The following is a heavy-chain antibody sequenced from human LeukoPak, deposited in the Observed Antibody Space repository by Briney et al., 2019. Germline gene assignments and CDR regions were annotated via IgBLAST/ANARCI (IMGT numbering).Heavy chain of an antibody. J-gene: IGHJ4*02. Sequence: GGSLRLSCAASGFTFSTYMMNWVRQAPGKGLEWVSAISGSGGTIYYADSVKGRFTISRDNSKNTLYLQMNGLRAEDTAVYYCAKTSTADGYKYFDYWGQGTLVTVSS. D-gene: IGHD5-24*01. V-gene: IGHV3-23*01. CDR3: AKTSTADGYKYFDY. CDR2: ISGSGGTI. CDR1: GFTFSTYM.